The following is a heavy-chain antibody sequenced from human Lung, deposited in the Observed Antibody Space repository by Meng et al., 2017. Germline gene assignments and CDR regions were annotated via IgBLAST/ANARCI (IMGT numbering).Heavy chain of an antibody. Sequence: SETLSLTCTVSGGSISSGSYYWSWIRQPAGKGLEWIGRIYTRGSTNYNPSLKSRVTISVDTSKNQFSLKLSSVTAADTAVYYCARDRILLVRGVITPFDYWGQGTLVTVSS. J-gene: IGHJ4*02. CDR2: IYTRGST. CDR1: GGSISSGSYY. V-gene: IGHV4-61*02. CDR3: ARDRILLVRGVITPFDY. D-gene: IGHD3-10*01.